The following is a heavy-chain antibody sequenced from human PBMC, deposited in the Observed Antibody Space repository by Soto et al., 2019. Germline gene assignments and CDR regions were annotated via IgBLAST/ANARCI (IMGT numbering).Heavy chain of an antibody. Sequence: PSETLSLTCAVSGGSISSGGCCWSLIRQPPGKGLEWMGYMYHSGSTYYNPSLKSRVTISTDTTKNQVSLKLSSVTAADTAVYHCARGYATTWYTYCFDYWGPGTLVTVSS. D-gene: IGHD1-1*01. CDR1: GGSISSGGCC. V-gene: IGHV4-30-2*01. J-gene: IGHJ4*02. CDR2: MYHSGST. CDR3: ARGYATTWYTYCFDY.